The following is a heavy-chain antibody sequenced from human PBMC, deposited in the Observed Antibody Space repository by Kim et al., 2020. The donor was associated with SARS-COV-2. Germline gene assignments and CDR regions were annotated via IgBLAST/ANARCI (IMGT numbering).Heavy chain of an antibody. V-gene: IGHV3-33*06. CDR2: IWYDGSNK. CDR3: AKGWIQLWSPFDY. D-gene: IGHD5-18*01. CDR1: GFTFSSYG. Sequence: GGSLRLSCAASGFTFSSYGMHWVRQAPGKGLEWVAVIWYDGSNKYYADSVKGRFTISRDNSKKTLYLQMNSLRAEDTAVYYCAKGWIQLWSPFDYWGQGT. J-gene: IGHJ4*02.